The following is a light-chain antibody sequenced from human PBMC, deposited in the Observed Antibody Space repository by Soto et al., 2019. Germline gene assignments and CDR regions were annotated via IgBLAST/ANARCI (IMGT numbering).Light chain of an antibody. CDR3: QQLNSYPCT. J-gene: IGKJ4*02. V-gene: IGKV1-9*01. Sequence: DIQLTQSPSFLSASAGDRVTITCRISQGISSYLAWYQQKPGKAPKLLIYAASTLQSGVPSRFSGSGSGREFTLTISSLQPEDFATYYCQQLNSYPCTFGGGTKVDIK. CDR2: AAS. CDR1: QGISSY.